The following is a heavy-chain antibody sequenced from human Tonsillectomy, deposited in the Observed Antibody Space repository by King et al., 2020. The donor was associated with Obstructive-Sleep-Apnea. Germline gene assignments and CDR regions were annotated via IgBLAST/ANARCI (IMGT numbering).Heavy chain of an antibody. CDR2: ISGSGGST. Sequence: VQLVESGGGLVQPGGSLRLSCAASGFTFSNYAMSWVRQAPGKGLEWVSVISGSGGSTYYEDSVKGRFTISRDNSKNTLNLQMNSLSADDTAVYYCAKDLAWIHLWRGFDYWGQGTLVAVSS. CDR3: AKDLAWIHLWRGFDY. D-gene: IGHD5-18*01. J-gene: IGHJ4*02. CDR1: GFTFSNYA. V-gene: IGHV3-23*04.